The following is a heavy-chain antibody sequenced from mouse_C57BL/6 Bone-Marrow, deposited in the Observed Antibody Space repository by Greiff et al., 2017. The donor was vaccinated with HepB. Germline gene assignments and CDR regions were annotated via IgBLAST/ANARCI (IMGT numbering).Heavy chain of an antibody. CDR3: ARRASLLSWFAY. Sequence: QVQLQQPGAEFVKPGASVKLSCKASGYTFTSYWMQWVKQRPGQGLEWIGEIDPSDSYINYNQKFKGKATLTVDTSSSTAYMQLSSLTSEDSAVYYWARRASLLSWFAYGGQGRRVTVSA. J-gene: IGHJ3*01. V-gene: IGHV1-50*01. CDR2: IDPSDSYI. CDR1: GYTFTSYW. D-gene: IGHD1-1*01.